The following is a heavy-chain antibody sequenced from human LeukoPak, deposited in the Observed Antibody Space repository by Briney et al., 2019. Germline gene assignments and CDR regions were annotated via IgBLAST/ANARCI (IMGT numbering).Heavy chain of an antibody. V-gene: IGHV3-30*09. J-gene: IGHJ4*02. CDR1: GFTFSSYP. D-gene: IGHD6-19*01. CDR3: ARDRLLITVAGTVDQ. CDR2: ISYDGTNK. Sequence: GMSLRLSCAASGFTFSSYPMHSVRQAPGKGLEWGAVISYDGTNKWYADSVQGRFAISRDNSKNTLYLQMNSLRTEDTAVYYCARDRLLITVAGTVDQWGRGTLVTVSS.